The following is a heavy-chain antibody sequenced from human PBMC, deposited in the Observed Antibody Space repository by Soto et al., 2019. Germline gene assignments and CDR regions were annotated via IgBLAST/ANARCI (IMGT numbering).Heavy chain of an antibody. CDR2: ISSSSSTI. V-gene: IGHV3-48*01. CDR1: GVTFNIYV. CDR3: LINSKNYVLGIRYFMDV. D-gene: IGHD3-16*01. Sequence: LRLSCAASGVTFNIYVMDWFLQAPGKGLEWVSYISSSSSTIYYADSVKGRFTISRDNAKNSLYLQMNSLRAEDTAVYYCLINSKNYVLGIRYFMDVWGNGTTVTVSS. J-gene: IGHJ6*03.